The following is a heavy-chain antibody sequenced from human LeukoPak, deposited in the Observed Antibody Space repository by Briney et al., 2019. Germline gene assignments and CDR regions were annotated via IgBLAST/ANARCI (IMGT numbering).Heavy chain of an antibody. D-gene: IGHD3-3*01. CDR2: ISSSGSTI. CDR3: ARDGVTIFGVVDNWFDP. V-gene: IGHV3-11*01. Sequence: GGSLRLSCAASGFTFSDYYMSWIRQAQGKGLEWVSYISSSGSTIYYADSVKGRFTISRDNAKNSLYLQMNSLKAEDTAVYYGARDGVTIFGVVDNWFDPWGQGTLVTVSS. CDR1: GFTFSDYY. J-gene: IGHJ5*02.